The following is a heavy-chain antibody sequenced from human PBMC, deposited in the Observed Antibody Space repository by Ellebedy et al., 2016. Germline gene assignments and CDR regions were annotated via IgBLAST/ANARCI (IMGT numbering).Heavy chain of an antibody. CDR2: INPSGGST. CDR1: GYTFTGYY. CDR3: APWIQLCFDP. D-gene: IGHD5-18*01. Sequence: ASVKVSCKASGYTFTGYYMHWVRQAPGQGLEWMGIINPSGGSTSYAQKLQGRVTMTRDTSTSTVYMELSSLRSEDTAVYYCAPWIQLCFDPWGQGTLVTVSS. V-gene: IGHV1-46*04. J-gene: IGHJ5*02.